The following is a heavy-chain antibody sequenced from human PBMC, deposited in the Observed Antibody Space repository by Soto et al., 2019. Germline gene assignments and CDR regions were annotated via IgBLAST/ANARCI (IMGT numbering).Heavy chain of an antibody. J-gene: IGHJ4*02. Sequence: GGSLRLSCAASGFTFSIYAMHWVRHAPGKGLEWVAVISYDGSNKYYADSVKGRFTISRDNSKNTLYLQMNSLRAEDTAVYYCARGGGGVVVPAAILDYWGQGTLVTVSS. V-gene: IGHV3-30-3*01. CDR3: ARGGGGVVVPAAILDY. CDR1: GFTFSIYA. D-gene: IGHD2-2*01. CDR2: ISYDGSNK.